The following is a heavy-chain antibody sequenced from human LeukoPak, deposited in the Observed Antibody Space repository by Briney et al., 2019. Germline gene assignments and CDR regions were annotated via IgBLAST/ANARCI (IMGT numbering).Heavy chain of an antibody. CDR1: GFTFSSYG. D-gene: IGHD3-10*02. Sequence: GGTLRLSRAASGFTFSSYGMSWVRQAPGKGLEWVSGISGSGGSTYYADSVKGRFTISRDNAKNSLYLQMNSLRAEDTAVYYCAELGITMIGGVWGKGTTVTISS. CDR2: ISGSGGST. CDR3: AELGITMIGGV. V-gene: IGHV3-23*01. J-gene: IGHJ6*04.